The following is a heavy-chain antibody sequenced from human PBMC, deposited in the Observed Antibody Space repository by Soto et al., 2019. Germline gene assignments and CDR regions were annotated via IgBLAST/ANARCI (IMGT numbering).Heavy chain of an antibody. CDR2: INHSGST. D-gene: IGHD3-10*01. CDR3: ARGFRYYGSASYYAR. CDR1: GGSFSGYY. Sequence: SETLSLSCAVYGGSFSGYYWSWIRQPPGKGLEWIGEINHSGSTNYNPSLKSRVTISVDTSKNQFSLKLSSVTAADTAVYYCARGFRYYGSASYYARWGQGTLVTVSS. J-gene: IGHJ4*02. V-gene: IGHV4-34*01.